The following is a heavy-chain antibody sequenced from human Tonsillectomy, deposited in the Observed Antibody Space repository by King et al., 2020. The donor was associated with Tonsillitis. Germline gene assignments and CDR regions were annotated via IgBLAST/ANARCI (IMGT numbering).Heavy chain of an antibody. D-gene: IGHD4-17*01. CDR1: GFTFSSYG. Sequence: VQLVESGGGVVQPGRSLRLSCAASGFTFSSYGMHWVRQAPGKGLEWVAVIWYDGSNKYYADSVKGRFTISRDNSKNTLYLQMNSLRAEDTAVYYCARAPYGSYLDYWGKGTLVTVSS. V-gene: IGHV3-33*08. CDR2: IWYDGSNK. CDR3: ARAPYGSYLDY. J-gene: IGHJ4*02.